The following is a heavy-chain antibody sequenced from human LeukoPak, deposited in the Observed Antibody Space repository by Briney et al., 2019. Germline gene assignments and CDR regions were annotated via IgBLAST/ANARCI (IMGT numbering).Heavy chain of an antibody. CDR1: GYTFTGYY. J-gene: IGHJ4*02. Sequence: ASVKVSCKASGYTFTGYYIHWVRQAPGHGLEWLGWMNPNSGDTNFAQKFQGRATMTVDTSMSTAFMELSRLTSDDTAVFFCARDFCSGGRCYGYFDYWGQGTLVTVSS. CDR3: ARDFCSGGRCYGYFDY. V-gene: IGHV1-2*02. CDR2: MNPNSGDT. D-gene: IGHD2-15*01.